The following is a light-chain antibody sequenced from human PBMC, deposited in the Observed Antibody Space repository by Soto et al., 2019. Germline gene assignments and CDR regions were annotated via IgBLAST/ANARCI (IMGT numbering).Light chain of an antibody. Sequence: DIQLTQSPSFLSVSVGDRVTITCRASQGISSYLAWYQQKPGKAPKLLIYAASTLQSGVPSRFSGSGSGTEFTLTISSLQPEDFATYYCQQLNSYPRVTFGGGTKVEIK. CDR1: QGISSY. V-gene: IGKV1-9*01. J-gene: IGKJ4*01. CDR3: QQLNSYPRVT. CDR2: AAS.